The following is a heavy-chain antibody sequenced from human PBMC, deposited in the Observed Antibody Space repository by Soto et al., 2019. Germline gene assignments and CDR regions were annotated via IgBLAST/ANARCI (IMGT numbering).Heavy chain of an antibody. CDR2: ISAYNGNT. CDR3: ARESVTRGSSWVVFDY. CDR1: GYTFTSYG. Sequence: GASVKVSCKASGYTFTSYGISWVRQAPGQGLEWMGWISAYNGNTNYAQKLQGRVTMTTDTSTSTAYMELRSLRSDDTAVYYCARESVTRGSSWVVFDYWGQGTLVTVSS. V-gene: IGHV1-18*01. D-gene: IGHD6-13*01. J-gene: IGHJ4*02.